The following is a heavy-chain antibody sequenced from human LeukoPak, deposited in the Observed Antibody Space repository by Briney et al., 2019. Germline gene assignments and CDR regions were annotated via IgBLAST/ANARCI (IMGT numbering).Heavy chain of an antibody. CDR3: ARDFAREFTIDY. CDR1: GLTFSNYN. Sequence: GGSLRLSCAASGLTFSNYNMNWVRQPPGKGLQWVSYISSSSNIIYYADSVKGRFTISRDNAKSSLFLQMNSLRAEDTAVYYCARDFAREFTIDYWGQGTLVTVSS. J-gene: IGHJ4*02. V-gene: IGHV3-48*01. D-gene: IGHD3-10*01. CDR2: ISSSSNII.